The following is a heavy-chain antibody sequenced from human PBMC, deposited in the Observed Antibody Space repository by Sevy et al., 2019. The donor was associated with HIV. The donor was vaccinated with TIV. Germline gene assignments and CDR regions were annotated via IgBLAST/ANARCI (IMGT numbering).Heavy chain of an antibody. D-gene: IGHD5-12*01. Sequence: GGSLRLSCAASGFTFSSYAMSWVRQAPGKGLEWVSAISGSGGSTYYADSVKGRLTISRDNSKNTHYLQMNSLRAEDTAVYYCAKRPSPRFNGYNPWGQGTLVTVSS. J-gene: IGHJ5*02. CDR3: AKRPSPRFNGYNP. V-gene: IGHV3-23*01. CDR2: ISGSGGST. CDR1: GFTFSSYA.